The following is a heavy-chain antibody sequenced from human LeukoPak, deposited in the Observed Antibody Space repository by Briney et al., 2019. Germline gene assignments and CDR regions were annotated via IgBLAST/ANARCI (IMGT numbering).Heavy chain of an antibody. Sequence: GGSLRLSCAASGFTFSYYWMHWVRQAPGRGLVWVARIKPDGTSTTYADSVKGRFTISRDNAKNTLYLQMNSLRAEDTAVYYCVIAAADPYYFDYWGQGTLVTVSS. CDR3: VIAAADPYYFDY. J-gene: IGHJ4*02. CDR1: GFTFSYYW. D-gene: IGHD6-13*01. V-gene: IGHV3-74*03. CDR2: IKPDGTST.